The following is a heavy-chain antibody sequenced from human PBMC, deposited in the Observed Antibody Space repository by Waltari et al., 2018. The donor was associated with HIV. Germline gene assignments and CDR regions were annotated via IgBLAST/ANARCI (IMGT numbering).Heavy chain of an antibody. CDR1: GFTFKNAW. J-gene: IGHJ4*02. Sequence: EVQLVESGGDLVKPGGSLKLSCAASGFTFKNAWLSWVRQTPGKGLEWAGRMRSASDGGVVDYAAPVKGRFTISRDDSKNTLYLQLNSLQAEDTAVYYCTTDHSATWYGRYDYWGQGALVTVSS. CDR3: TTDHSATWYGRYDY. V-gene: IGHV3-15*01. D-gene: IGHD6-13*01. CDR2: MRSASDGGVV.